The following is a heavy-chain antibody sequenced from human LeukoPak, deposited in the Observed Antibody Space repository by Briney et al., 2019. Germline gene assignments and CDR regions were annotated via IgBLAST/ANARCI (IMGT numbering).Heavy chain of an antibody. D-gene: IGHD3-22*01. CDR2: ISGSGGST. Sequence: PGGSQRLSCAASGFTFSSYAMSWVRQAPGKGLEWVSAISGSGGSTYYADSVKGRFTISRDNSKNTLYLQMNSLRAEDTAVYYCAKGETMMDGGFDYWGQGTLVTVSS. CDR1: GFTFSSYA. V-gene: IGHV3-23*01. J-gene: IGHJ4*02. CDR3: AKGETMMDGGFDY.